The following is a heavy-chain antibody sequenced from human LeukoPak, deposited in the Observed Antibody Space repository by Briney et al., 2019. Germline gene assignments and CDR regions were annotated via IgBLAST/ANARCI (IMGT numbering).Heavy chain of an antibody. CDR2: IYYSGTT. CDR1: GDSINNYY. J-gene: IGHJ4*02. CDR3: ARARYSSSWYQFGY. V-gene: IGHV4-59*01. Sequence: PSETLSLTCTVSGDSINNYYWSWIRQPPGKGLEWIGYIYYSGTTNYNPPLKSRVSISVDTSKKQFSLKLSSVTAADTAVYYCARARYSSSWYQFGYWGQGTLVTVSS. D-gene: IGHD6-13*01.